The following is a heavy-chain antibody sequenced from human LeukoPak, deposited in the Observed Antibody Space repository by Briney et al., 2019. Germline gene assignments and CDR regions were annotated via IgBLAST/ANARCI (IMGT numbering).Heavy chain of an antibody. CDR1: GYTFTGYY. Sequence: ASVKVSCKASGYTFTGYYMHWVRQAPGQGLEWMGWINPNSGGTNYAQKFQGRVTMTRDTSISTAYMELSRLRSDDTAVYYCARDYGDYMPTDAFDIWGQGTMVTVSS. CDR3: ARDYGDYMPTDAFDI. V-gene: IGHV1-2*02. D-gene: IGHD4-17*01. CDR2: INPNSGGT. J-gene: IGHJ3*02.